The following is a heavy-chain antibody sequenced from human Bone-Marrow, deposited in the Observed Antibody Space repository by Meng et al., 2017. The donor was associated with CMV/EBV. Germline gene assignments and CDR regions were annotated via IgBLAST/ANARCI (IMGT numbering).Heavy chain of an antibody. V-gene: IGHV3-48*03. D-gene: IGHD4-17*01. CDR3: AGSYDYDDVPHAFDI. J-gene: IGHJ3*02. CDR1: GFTFSSYE. CDR2: ISSSGSTI. Sequence: GESLKISCAASGFTFSSYEMNWVRQAPGKGLEWVSYISSSGSTIYYADSVKGRFTISRDNAKNSLYLQMNSLRAEDTAVYYCAGSYDYDDVPHAFDIWGQGTMVTV.